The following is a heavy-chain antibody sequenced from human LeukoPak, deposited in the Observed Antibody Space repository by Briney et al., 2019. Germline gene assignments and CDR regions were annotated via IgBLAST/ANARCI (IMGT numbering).Heavy chain of an antibody. CDR3: ARAPSIAAPNWFDP. J-gene: IGHJ5*02. D-gene: IGHD6-6*01. CDR2: INPNSGGT. Sequence: GVSVKVSCKASGYTFTGYYMHWVRQAPGQGLEWMGWINPNSGGTNYAQKFQGRVTITADESTSTAYMELSSLRSEDTAVYYCARAPSIAAPNWFDPWGQGTLVTVSS. CDR1: GYTFTGYY. V-gene: IGHV1-2*02.